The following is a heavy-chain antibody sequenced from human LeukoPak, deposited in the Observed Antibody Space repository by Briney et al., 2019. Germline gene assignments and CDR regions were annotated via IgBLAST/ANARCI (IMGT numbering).Heavy chain of an antibody. V-gene: IGHV3-23*01. Sequence: GGSLRLSCAASGFTFSSYAMSWVRQAPGKGLEWVSAISGSGGSTYYADSVKGRFTISRDNSKNTLYLQMNSLSAEDTAVYYCAKGVHSSGSLQNWFDPWGQVTLVTVSS. CDR2: ISGSGGST. CDR3: AKGVHSSGSLQNWFDP. J-gene: IGHJ5*02. D-gene: IGHD6-19*01. CDR1: GFTFSSYA.